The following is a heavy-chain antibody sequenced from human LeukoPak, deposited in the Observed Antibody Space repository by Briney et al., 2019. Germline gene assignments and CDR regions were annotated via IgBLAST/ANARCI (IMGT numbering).Heavy chain of an antibody. J-gene: IGHJ4*02. CDR2: IDEDGSSD. CDR3: ARDARDDDYSLDYFDY. CDR1: GFDFSNFW. V-gene: IGHV3-7*01. Sequence: GGSLRLSCASSGFDFSNFWMSWVRQAPGKGLEWVANIDEDGSSDYYVDSVKGRFTISRDNAKNSLYLRINSLRGDDTAVYYCARDARDDDYSLDYFDYWGQGSLVTVSS. D-gene: IGHD5-12*01.